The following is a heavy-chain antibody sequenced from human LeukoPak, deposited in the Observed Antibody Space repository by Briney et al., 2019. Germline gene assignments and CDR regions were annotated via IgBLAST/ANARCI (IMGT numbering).Heavy chain of an antibody. J-gene: IGHJ3*02. V-gene: IGHV1-18*01. CDR1: GYTFTSYA. CDR2: ISAYNGKT. CDR3: ARDGLLWFGELLSGAFDI. Sequence: GASVKVSCKASGYTFTSYAMHWVRQAPGQGLEWMGWISAYNGKTNYAQKLQGRVTMTTDTSTSTAYMELRSLRSDDTAVYYCARDGLLWFGELLSGAFDIWGQGTMVTVSS. D-gene: IGHD3-10*01.